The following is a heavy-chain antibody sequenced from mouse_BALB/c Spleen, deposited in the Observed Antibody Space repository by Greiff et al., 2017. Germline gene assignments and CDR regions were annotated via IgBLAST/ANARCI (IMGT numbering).Heavy chain of an antibody. CDR1: GYTFTDYA. J-gene: IGHJ1*01. D-gene: IGHD2-2*01. V-gene: IGHV1S137*01. CDR2: ISTYYGDA. Sequence: VKLQESGAELVRPGVSVKISCKGSGYTFTDYAMHWVKQSHAKSLEWIGVISTYYGDASYNQKFKGKATMTVDKSSSTAYMELARLTSEDSAIYYCARGGLRRYFDVWGAGTTVTVSS. CDR3: ARGGLRRYFDV.